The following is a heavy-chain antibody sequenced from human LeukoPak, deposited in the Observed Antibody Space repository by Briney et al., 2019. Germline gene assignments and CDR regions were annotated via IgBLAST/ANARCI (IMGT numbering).Heavy chain of an antibody. J-gene: IGHJ4*02. CDR3: TTHLDYGDYSFDY. CDR1: GFTFSNAW. Sequence: GGSLRLSCAASGFTFSNAWMSWVRQAPGKGLEWVGRIKSKTDGGTTDYAAPVKGRFTISRDDSKNTLYLQMNSLKTEDTAVYYCTTHLDYGDYSFDYWGQGTLITVSS. CDR2: IKSKTDGGTT. V-gene: IGHV3-15*01. D-gene: IGHD4-17*01.